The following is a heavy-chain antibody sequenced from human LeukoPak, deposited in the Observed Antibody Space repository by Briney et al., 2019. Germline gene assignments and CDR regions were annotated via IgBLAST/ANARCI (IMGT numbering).Heavy chain of an antibody. V-gene: IGHV3-48*01. J-gene: IGHJ4*02. CDR2: ISRSFTPI. Sequence: KSGGSLRLSCAASGFSFSDYSMTWVRQAPGKGLEWVSYISRSFTPIYYAESVKGRFTISRNNSKNTLYLQMNSLRAEDTAVYYCAKGVNPWSYGDSSGYHYFDYWGQGTLVTVSS. CDR1: GFSFSDYS. D-gene: IGHD3-22*01. CDR3: AKGVNPWSYGDSSGYHYFDY.